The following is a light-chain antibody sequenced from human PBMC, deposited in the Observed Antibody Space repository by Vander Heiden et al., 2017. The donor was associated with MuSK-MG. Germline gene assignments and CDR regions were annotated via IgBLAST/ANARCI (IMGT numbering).Light chain of an antibody. J-gene: IGKJ2*01. V-gene: IGKV3-11*01. CDR2: DAS. Sequence: EMVLTQAPGTLSLSQGERATLSCRASQNINTYLACYQQKPGQAPSLLIYDASNRATGSPSMFSGYGSGTDFTLTISSLEPDDVAVYFCQQRNNCPKTFGQGTKVEIK. CDR1: QNINTY. CDR3: QQRNNCPKT.